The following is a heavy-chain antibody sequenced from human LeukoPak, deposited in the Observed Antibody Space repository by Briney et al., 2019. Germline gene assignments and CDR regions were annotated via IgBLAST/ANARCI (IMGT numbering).Heavy chain of an antibody. J-gene: IGHJ6*03. CDR3: ATYTSSTPYYYMDV. CDR1: GYTLTELS. CDR2: FDPEDGET. D-gene: IGHD2-2*01. V-gene: IGHV1-24*01. Sequence: ASVKVSCXVSGYTLTELSMHWVRQAPGKGLEWMGGFDPEDGETIYAQKFQGRVTMTEDTSTDTAYMELSSLRSEDTAVYYCATYTSSTPYYYMDVWGKGTTVTVSS.